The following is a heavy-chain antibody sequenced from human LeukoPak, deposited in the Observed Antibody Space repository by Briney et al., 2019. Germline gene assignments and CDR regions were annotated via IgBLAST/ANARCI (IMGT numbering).Heavy chain of an antibody. CDR3: AKVSLEYSSSSPFDY. D-gene: IGHD6-6*01. Sequence: PGGSLRLSCAASGFNFDDYAMHWVRQAPGKGLEWVSGISWNSGSIGYADSVKGRFTISRDNAKNSLYLQLNSLRAEDTALYDCAKVSLEYSSSSPFDYWGQGTLVTVSS. CDR1: GFNFDDYA. CDR2: ISWNSGSI. J-gene: IGHJ4*02. V-gene: IGHV3-9*01.